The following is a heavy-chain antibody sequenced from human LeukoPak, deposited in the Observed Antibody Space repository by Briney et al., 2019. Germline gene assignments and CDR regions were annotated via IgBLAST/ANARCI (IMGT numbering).Heavy chain of an antibody. Sequence: GGSLRLSCAGSGFTLSSNWMHWVRQAPGKGLVWVSRFYSDGSRTNDADSVKGRFTISGDNAKNTQYLQMSSLRAEDTAVYYCARSGRGGAFDIWGQGTMVTVSS. CDR2: FYSDGSRT. D-gene: IGHD1-26*01. CDR1: GFTLSSNW. CDR3: ARSGRGGAFDI. V-gene: IGHV3-74*01. J-gene: IGHJ3*02.